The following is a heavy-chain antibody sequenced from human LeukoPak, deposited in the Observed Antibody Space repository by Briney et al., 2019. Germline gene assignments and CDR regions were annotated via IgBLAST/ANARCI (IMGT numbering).Heavy chain of an antibody. J-gene: IGHJ6*02. D-gene: IGHD1-1*01. CDR2: FGTMSGDT. CDR1: GLIFNSNT. V-gene: IGHV3-21*03. Sequence: PGGSLRLSCAASGLIFNSNTFSWVRQAPGKGLEWVSSFGTMSGDTYYADSVRGRFTISSDSAKMSVFLQMDSLSVDDTAVYYCSRDQREPWKYNYYGMDVWGQGTTVTVSS. CDR3: SRDQREPWKYNYYGMDV.